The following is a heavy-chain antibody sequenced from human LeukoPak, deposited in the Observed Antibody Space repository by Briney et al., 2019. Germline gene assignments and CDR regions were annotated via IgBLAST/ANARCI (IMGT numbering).Heavy chain of an antibody. CDR1: GFTFSSYA. J-gene: IGHJ6*03. V-gene: IGHV3-23*01. CDR2: ISGSGGST. Sequence: PGGSLRLSCAASGFTFSSYAMSWVRQAPGKGLEWVSAISGSGGSTYYADSVKGRFTISRDNSKNTLYLQMNSLRAEDTAVYYCAKDGYFDWLLPYYYYMDVWGKGTTVTVSS. D-gene: IGHD3-9*01. CDR3: AKDGYFDWLLPYYYYMDV.